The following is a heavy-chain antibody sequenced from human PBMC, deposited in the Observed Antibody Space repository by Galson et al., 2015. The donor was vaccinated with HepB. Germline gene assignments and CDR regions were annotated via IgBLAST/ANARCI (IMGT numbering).Heavy chain of an antibody. CDR1: GYRFSNYW. Sequence: QSGAEVKKPGESLKISCKSSGYRFSNYWIGWVRQMLGKGLEYMGIIYSADSDTRYSPSFQGQVTISADKSSSTAYPQWSSLKASDTAMYYCATLLGYCSGVTCYGYFDYWGQGTLVTVSS. CDR3: ATLLGYCSGVTCYGYFDY. J-gene: IGHJ4*02. V-gene: IGHV5-51*03. D-gene: IGHD2-15*01. CDR2: IYSADSDT.